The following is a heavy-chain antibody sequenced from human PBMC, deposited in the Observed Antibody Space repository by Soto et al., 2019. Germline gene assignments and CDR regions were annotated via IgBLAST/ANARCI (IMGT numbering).Heavy chain of an antibody. Sequence: EVQLVESGGDLVQPGRSLRLSCAASGFSFSTSWMRWVRQAPGEGLVWVSRTYGDGTSTSYSDSVKGRFTISSDNAKNTLYLQMNSLRAEDTAMYYCATDLGLRGGYWGQGTLVTVSS. D-gene: IGHD3-16*01. J-gene: IGHJ4*02. CDR1: GFSFSTSW. CDR3: ATDLGLRGGY. V-gene: IGHV3-74*01. CDR2: TYGDGTST.